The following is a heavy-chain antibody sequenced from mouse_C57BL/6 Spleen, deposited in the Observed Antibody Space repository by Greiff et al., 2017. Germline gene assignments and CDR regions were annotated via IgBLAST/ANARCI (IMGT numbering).Heavy chain of an antibody. V-gene: IGHV5-4*01. CDR2: ISDGGSYT. CDR1: GFTFSSYA. J-gene: IGHJ3*01. CDR3: ARGPKLGRGFAY. Sequence: VQLKESGGGLVKPGGSLKLSCAASGFTFSSYAMSWVRQTPEKRLEWVATISDGGSYTYYPDNVKGRFTISRDNAKNNLYLQMSHLKSEDTAMYYCARGPKLGRGFAYWGQGTLVTVSA. D-gene: IGHD4-1*01.